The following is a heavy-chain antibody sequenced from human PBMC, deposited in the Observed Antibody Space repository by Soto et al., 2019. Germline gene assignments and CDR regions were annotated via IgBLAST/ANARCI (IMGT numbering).Heavy chain of an antibody. CDR1: GFTFSNAW. D-gene: IGHD2-15*01. Sequence: GGSLRLSCAGSGFTFSNAWMSWVRQAPGKGLEWVGRIKSKNDGGTTDYAAPVRGRFTISRDDSKNTLYLQMNSLKTEDKAVYFCTSRYCTAGSCYYFDSWGQGALVTVSS. V-gene: IGHV3-15*01. CDR3: TSRYCTAGSCYYFDS. J-gene: IGHJ4*02. CDR2: IKSKNDGGTT.